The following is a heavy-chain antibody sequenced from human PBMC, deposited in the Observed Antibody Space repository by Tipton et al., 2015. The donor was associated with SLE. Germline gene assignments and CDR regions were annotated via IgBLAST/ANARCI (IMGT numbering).Heavy chain of an antibody. V-gene: IGHV4-59*08. CDR3: ARAPRGLAAAGKNWFDP. J-gene: IGHJ5*02. CDR2: IYYSGST. Sequence: TLSLTCTVSGGSISSHYWSWIRQPPGKGLEWIGYIYYSGSTNYNPSLKSRVTISVDTSKNQFSLKLSSVTAADTAVYYCARAPRGLAAAGKNWFDPWGQGTLVTVSS. CDR1: GGSISSHY. D-gene: IGHD6-13*01.